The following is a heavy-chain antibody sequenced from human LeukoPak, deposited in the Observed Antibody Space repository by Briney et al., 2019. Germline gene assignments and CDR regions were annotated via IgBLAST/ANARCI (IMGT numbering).Heavy chain of an antibody. J-gene: IGHJ4*02. CDR2: IYYNGRT. CDR3: ARARRDVAEAMD. Sequence: SETLSLTCTVSGGSISSSSYYWGWIRQPPGKGLEWIGGIYYNGRTYYNPSLKSRVNISPDTSKNQFSLKLSSVTAADTAVYYCARARRDVAEAMDWGQGTLVTVSS. CDR1: GGSISSSSYY. D-gene: IGHD1-14*01. V-gene: IGHV4-39*07.